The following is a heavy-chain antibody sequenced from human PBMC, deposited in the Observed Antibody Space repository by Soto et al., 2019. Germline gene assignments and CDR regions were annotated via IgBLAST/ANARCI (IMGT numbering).Heavy chain of an antibody. Sequence: GGSLRLSCAASGFTFSSYGMHWVRQAPGKGLEWVAVIWYDGSNKYYADSVKGRFTISRDNSKNTLYLQMNSLRAEDTAVYYCARDDSSGYYNLRGGWGQGTLVTVSS. CDR1: GFTFSSYG. V-gene: IGHV3-33*01. J-gene: IGHJ4*01. CDR2: IWYDGSNK. D-gene: IGHD3-22*01. CDR3: ARDDSSGYYNLRGG.